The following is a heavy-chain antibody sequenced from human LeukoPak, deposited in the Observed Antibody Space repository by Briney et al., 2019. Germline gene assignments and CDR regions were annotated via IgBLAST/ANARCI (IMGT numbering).Heavy chain of an antibody. J-gene: IGHJ4*02. CDR3: AKDFFVGPTIAVVDY. Sequence: PGRSLRLSCAASGFTFDDYAMHWVRQAPGKGLEWVSGINWRSGNIAYADSVKGRFTISRDNAKNSLYLQMNSLRVEDTALYYCAKDFFVGPTIAVVDYWGQGTLVIVSS. V-gene: IGHV3-9*01. D-gene: IGHD1-26*01. CDR2: INWRSGNI. CDR1: GFTFDDYA.